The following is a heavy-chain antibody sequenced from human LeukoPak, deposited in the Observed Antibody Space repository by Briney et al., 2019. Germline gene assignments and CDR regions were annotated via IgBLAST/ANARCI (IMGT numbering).Heavy chain of an antibody. CDR1: GGSISSGGYS. J-gene: IGHJ3*02. CDR3: ARVRALDAFGI. CDR2: IYHSGST. V-gene: IGHV4-30-2*01. Sequence: PSETLSLTCAVSGGSISSGGYSWSWIRQPPGKGLEWIGYIYHSGSTYYNPSLKSRVTISVDRSKNQFSLKLSSVTAADTAVYYCARVRALDAFGIWGQGTMVTVSS.